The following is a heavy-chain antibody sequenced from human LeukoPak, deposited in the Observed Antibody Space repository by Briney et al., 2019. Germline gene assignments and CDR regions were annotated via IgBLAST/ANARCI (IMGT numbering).Heavy chain of an antibody. CDR1: GYTFTDYY. D-gene: IGHD1-1*01. CDR3: AITATTGTTGRLDY. Sequence: ASVKVSCKTSGYTFTDYYMHWVRQAPGQGLEWMGCINPNSGGTNHAQKFQGRVSMTRDTSITTAYMELSSLRSDDTAVYYCAITATTGTTGRLDYWGQGALVTVSS. J-gene: IGHJ4*02. CDR2: INPNSGGT. V-gene: IGHV1-2*02.